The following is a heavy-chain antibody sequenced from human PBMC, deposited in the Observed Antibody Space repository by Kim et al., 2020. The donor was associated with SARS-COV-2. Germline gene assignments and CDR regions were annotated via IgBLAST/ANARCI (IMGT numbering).Heavy chain of an antibody. J-gene: IGHJ6*02. CDR1: GDSVSSNSAA. CDR3: ARDMPKAAAGTPYYYGMDV. CDR2: TYYRSKWYN. V-gene: IGHV6-1*01. Sequence: SQTLSLTCAISGDSVSSNSAAWNWIRQSPSRGLEWLGRTYYRSKWYNDYAVSVKSRITINPDTSKNQFSLQLNSVTPEDTAVYYCARDMPKAAAGTPYYYGMDVWGQGTTVTVSS. D-gene: IGHD6-13*01.